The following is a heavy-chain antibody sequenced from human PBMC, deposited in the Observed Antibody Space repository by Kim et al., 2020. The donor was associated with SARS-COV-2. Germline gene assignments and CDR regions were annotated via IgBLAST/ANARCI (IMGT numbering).Heavy chain of an antibody. J-gene: IGHJ3*01. CDR3: AREVNNVFGV. CDR1: GDSVSRNNAA. Sequence: SQTLSLTCAISGDSVSRNNAAWNWIRQSPSRGLEWLGRTYYTSNWYNDYAVFVKSRISINPDTCKNRCSLQLNSVTPEDTAVYYCAREVNNVFGVWGQGTMVTISS. CDR2: TYYTSNWYN. V-gene: IGHV6-1*01. D-gene: IGHD3-22*01.